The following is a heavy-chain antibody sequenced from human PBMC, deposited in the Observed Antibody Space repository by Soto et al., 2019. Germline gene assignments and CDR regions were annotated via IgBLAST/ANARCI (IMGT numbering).Heavy chain of an antibody. D-gene: IGHD6-6*01. J-gene: IGHJ5*02. CDR2: ILYDGTIE. V-gene: IGHV3-30-3*01. CDR3: AREARLAHLNCFDP. Sequence: LRLSFAAPGFSFRHYALNWGRQAAGKVLEWVAVILYDGTIEHYADSVKGRFTVSRDNSKNTVYLQMDSLTPEDTDVYYCAREARLAHLNCFDPWGQGTPVNVSS. CDR1: GFSFRHYA.